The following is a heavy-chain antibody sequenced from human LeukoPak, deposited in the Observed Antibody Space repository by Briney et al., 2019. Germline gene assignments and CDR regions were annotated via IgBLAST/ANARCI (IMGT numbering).Heavy chain of an antibody. Sequence: GASVKDSCKASGYTRTAYYIYWVRQAPRQGLEWMGRINPNSGGTDYAQNFQGRVTMTRDASISTAYMGLSRLRSDDTAVYYCARGYCSGGTCYLVENWLDPWGQGTLVTVSS. D-gene: IGHD2-15*01. CDR1: GYTRTAYY. CDR3: ARGYCSGGTCYLVENWLDP. J-gene: IGHJ5*02. V-gene: IGHV1-2*06. CDR2: INPNSGGT.